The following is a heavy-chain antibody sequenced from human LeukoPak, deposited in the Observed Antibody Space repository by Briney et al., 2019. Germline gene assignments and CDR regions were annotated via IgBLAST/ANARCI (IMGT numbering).Heavy chain of an antibody. CDR2: INSDGSIT. Sequence: GGSLRLSCAASGFTFSSYWMHWVRQAPGKGLVWVSRINSDGSITNYADSVKGRFTISRDNAKNTLYLQTNSLRAEDTAVYYCARGLTYCSGGSCYGLDSWGQGTQVTVSS. CDR1: GFTFSSYW. D-gene: IGHD2-15*01. J-gene: IGHJ4*02. V-gene: IGHV3-74*01. CDR3: ARGLTYCSGGSCYGLDS.